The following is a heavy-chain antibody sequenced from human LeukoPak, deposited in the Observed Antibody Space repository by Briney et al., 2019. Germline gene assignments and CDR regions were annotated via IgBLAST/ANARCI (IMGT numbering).Heavy chain of an antibody. Sequence: SETLSLTCTVSGGSISSYYWSWIRRPPGKGLEWIGYIYYSGSTNYNPSLKSRVTISVDTSKNQFSLKLSSVTAADTAVYYCARPNYYDSSGLWFFDYWGQGTLVTVSS. V-gene: IGHV4-59*08. CDR2: IYYSGST. D-gene: IGHD3-22*01. J-gene: IGHJ4*02. CDR1: GGSISSYY. CDR3: ARPNYYDSSGLWFFDY.